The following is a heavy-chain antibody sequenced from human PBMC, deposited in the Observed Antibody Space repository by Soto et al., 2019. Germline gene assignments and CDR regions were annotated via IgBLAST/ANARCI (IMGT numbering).Heavy chain of an antibody. Sequence: SETLSLTCTVSGDSVSSGGNYWSWIRQPPGEGLEWIAYIHYSGSVNYNPSLKSRVTISVDTSKNQFSLKLSSVTAADTAVYYCARGEAVAGTRFDPWGQGTLVTVSS. CDR1: GDSVSSGGNY. V-gene: IGHV4-61*08. CDR2: IHYSGSV. D-gene: IGHD6-19*01. CDR3: ARGEAVAGTRFDP. J-gene: IGHJ5*02.